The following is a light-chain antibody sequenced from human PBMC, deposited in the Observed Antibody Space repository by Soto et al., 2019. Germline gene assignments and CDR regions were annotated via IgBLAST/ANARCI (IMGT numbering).Light chain of an antibody. V-gene: IGKV3-15*01. CDR1: QSVSDN. CDR3: HQYNNCPWT. Sequence: EIVLTPSPATLSVSPGDRATLSCRASQSVSDNLAGYQQKPGQAPRLLIYDASTKANGIPARFCGSGSGTEFTLTISSRQSEDFSVYFCHQYNNCPWTFGQGTKVEIK. J-gene: IGKJ1*01. CDR2: DAS.